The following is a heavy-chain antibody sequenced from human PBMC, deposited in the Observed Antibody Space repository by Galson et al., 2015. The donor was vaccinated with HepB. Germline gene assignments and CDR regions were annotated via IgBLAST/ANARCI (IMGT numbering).Heavy chain of an antibody. CDR1: GGSFSDSS. Sequence: ETLSLTCAVYGGSFSDSSWNWIRQPPGKGLEWIGEINHSGSTNYKPSLKSRVTMSVDTSRNQFSLKLNSVTAADTAVYYCARGGHTVATMYYWFDSWGQGTLVAVSS. J-gene: IGHJ5*01. D-gene: IGHD5-12*01. CDR3: ARGGHTVATMYYWFDS. V-gene: IGHV4-34*01. CDR2: INHSGST.